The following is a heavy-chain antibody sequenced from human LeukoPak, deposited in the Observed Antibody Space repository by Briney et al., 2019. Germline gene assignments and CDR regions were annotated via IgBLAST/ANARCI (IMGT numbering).Heavy chain of an antibody. CDR3: ARDRNYYDSSGFYYFDY. J-gene: IGHJ4*02. CDR2: IYSGGST. V-gene: IGHV3-66*01. D-gene: IGHD3-22*01. CDR1: GFTVSSNY. Sequence: GGSLRLSCAASGFTVSSNYMSWVRQAPGKGLEWVSVIYSGGSTYYADSVKGRFTISRDNAKNSLYLQMNSLRAEDTAVYYCARDRNYYDSSGFYYFDYWGQGTLVTVSS.